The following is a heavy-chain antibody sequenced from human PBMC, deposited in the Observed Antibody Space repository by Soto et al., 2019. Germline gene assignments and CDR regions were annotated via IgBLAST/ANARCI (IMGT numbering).Heavy chain of an antibody. D-gene: IGHD5-18*01. CDR3: AKDAEDTAMVPPPDY. J-gene: IGHJ4*02. Sequence: PGGSLRLSCAAPGFTFSSYGMHWVRQAPGKGLEWVAVISYDGSNKYYADSVKGRFTISRDNSKNTLYLQMNSLRAEDTAVYYCAKDAEDTAMVPPPDYWGQGTLVTVSS. CDR1: GFTFSSYG. CDR2: ISYDGSNK. V-gene: IGHV3-30*18.